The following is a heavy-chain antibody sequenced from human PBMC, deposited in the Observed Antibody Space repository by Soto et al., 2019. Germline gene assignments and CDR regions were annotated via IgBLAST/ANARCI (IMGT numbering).Heavy chain of an antibody. CDR2: IYYSGST. D-gene: IGHD6-19*01. J-gene: IGHJ4*02. Sequence: SKTLSLTCTVSGGSISSGGYYWSWIRQHPGKGLEWIGYIYYSGSTYYNPSLKSRVTISVDTSKNQFSLKLSSVTAADTAVYYCASESVAADYFDYWGQGTLVTVSS. CDR1: GGSISSGGYY. V-gene: IGHV4-31*03. CDR3: ASESVAADYFDY.